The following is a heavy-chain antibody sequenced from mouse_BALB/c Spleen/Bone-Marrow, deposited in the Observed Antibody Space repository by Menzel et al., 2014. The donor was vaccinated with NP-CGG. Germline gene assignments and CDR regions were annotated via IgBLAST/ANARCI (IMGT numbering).Heavy chain of an antibody. J-gene: IGHJ2*01. V-gene: IGHV5-17*02. CDR1: GFTFSSFG. CDR2: ISSVSSTI. CDR3: TRGGNLDDFDY. Sequence: EVKLVESGGGLVQPGGSRKLSCAASGFTFSSFGMHWVRQAPEKGLEWVAYISSVSSTIYYADTVKGRFTISRDNPENTLFLQMTSLRSEDTAMYYCTRGGNLDDFDYWGQGTTLTVSS.